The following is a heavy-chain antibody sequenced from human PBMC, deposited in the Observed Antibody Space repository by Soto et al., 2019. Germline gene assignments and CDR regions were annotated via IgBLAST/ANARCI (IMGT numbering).Heavy chain of an antibody. CDR3: AKVGNRNYYYYGMDV. CDR2: ISGSGGST. D-gene: IGHD4-4*01. V-gene: IGHV3-23*01. Sequence: PGGSLRLSCAASGFTFSSYAMSWVRQAPGKGLEWVSAISGSGGSTYYADSVKGRFTISRDNSKNTLYLQMNSLRAEDTAVYYCAKVGNRNYYYYGMDVWGQGPRSPSP. J-gene: IGHJ6*02. CDR1: GFTFSSYA.